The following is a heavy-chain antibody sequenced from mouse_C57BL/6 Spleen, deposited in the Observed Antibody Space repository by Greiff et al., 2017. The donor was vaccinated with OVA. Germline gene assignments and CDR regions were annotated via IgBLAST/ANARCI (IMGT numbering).Heavy chain of an antibody. D-gene: IGHD2-5*01. Sequence: EVQLQQSGPELVKPGASVKISCKASGYSFTGYYMNWVKQSPEKSLEWIGEINPSTGGTTYNQKFKAKATLTVDKSSSTAYMQLKSLTSEDSAVYYCAPSAYSNYWYFDYWGQGTTLTVSS. J-gene: IGHJ2*01. CDR1: GYSFTGYY. CDR2: INPSTGGT. CDR3: APSAYSNYWYFDY. V-gene: IGHV1-42*01.